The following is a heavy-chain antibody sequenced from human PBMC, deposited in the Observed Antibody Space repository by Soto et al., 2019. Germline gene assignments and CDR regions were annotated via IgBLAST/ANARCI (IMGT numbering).Heavy chain of an antibody. CDR1: GFTFSSYA. V-gene: IGHV3-23*01. J-gene: IGHJ4*02. CDR3: AKEEWCGELSSADY. Sequence: EVQLLESGGGLVQPGGSLRLSCAASGFTFSSYAMSWVRQAPGKGLEWVSAISGSGDSTYYADSVKGRFSISRDNSKNILYLQMNSLRADETAVFYCAKEEWCGELSSADYWGQGTLVIVSS. D-gene: IGHD3-10*01. CDR2: ISGSGDST.